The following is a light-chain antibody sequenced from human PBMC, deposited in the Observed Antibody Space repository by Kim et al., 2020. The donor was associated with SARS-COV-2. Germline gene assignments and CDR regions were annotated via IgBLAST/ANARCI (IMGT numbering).Light chain of an antibody. CDR3: QTWATGIRV. J-gene: IGLJ2*01. CDR2: LNSDGSH. CDR1: SGHSSYG. Sequence: QPVLTQSPSASASLGASVKLTCTLSSGHSSYGIAWHQQQPEKGPRFLMRLNSDGSHTRGDGIPDRFSGSSSGTERYLTISSLQSEDEADYYCQTWATGIRVFGVGTQLTVL. V-gene: IGLV4-69*01.